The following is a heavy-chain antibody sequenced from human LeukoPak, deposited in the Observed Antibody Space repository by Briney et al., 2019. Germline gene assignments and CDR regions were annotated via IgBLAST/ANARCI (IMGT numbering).Heavy chain of an antibody. V-gene: IGHV3-30-3*01. CDR2: ISYDGSNK. J-gene: IGHJ4*02. CDR1: GFTFSSYA. CDR3: ARDKRYDILTGSDY. Sequence: GGSLRLSCAASGFTFSSYAMHWVHQAPGKGLEWVAVISYDGSNKYYADSVKGRFTISRDNSKNTLYLQMDSLRAEDTAVYYCARDKRYDILTGSDYWGQGTLVTVSS. D-gene: IGHD3-9*01.